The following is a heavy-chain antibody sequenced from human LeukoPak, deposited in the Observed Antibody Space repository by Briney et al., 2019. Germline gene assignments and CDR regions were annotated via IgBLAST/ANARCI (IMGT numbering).Heavy chain of an antibody. D-gene: IGHD5-12*01. V-gene: IGHV3-7*01. Sequence: GGSLRLSCTASGFAFSDYWMSWVRQAPGKGLEWLANINQDGSQTSYVDSVRGRFTVSRDSPKNSLYLQMNSLRADDTAVYYCARDSSPRYSGYDWVFWGRGTLVTVSS. CDR3: ARDSSPRYSGYDWVF. CDR2: INQDGSQT. CDR1: GFAFSDYW. J-gene: IGHJ4*02.